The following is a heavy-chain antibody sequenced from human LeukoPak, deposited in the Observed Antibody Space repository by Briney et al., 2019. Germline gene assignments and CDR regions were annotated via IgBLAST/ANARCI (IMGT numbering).Heavy chain of an antibody. CDR3: AKERAPFDAFGI. Sequence: GRSLRLSCAASGFTFRNYGMHWVRQAPGKGLEWVAVIWTDGINKYYADSVKGRFTTSRDNFKNTLFLQMNDLRAEDTAVYYCAKERAPFDAFGIWGQGTVVSVSS. CDR1: GFTFRNYG. CDR2: IWTDGINK. J-gene: IGHJ3*02. V-gene: IGHV3-33*06.